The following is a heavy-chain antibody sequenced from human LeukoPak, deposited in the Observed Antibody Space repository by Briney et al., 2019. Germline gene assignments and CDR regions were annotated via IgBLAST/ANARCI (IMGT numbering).Heavy chain of an antibody. Sequence: PSETLSLTCTVSGGSISSYYWSWIRQPPGKGLEWIGYIYYSGSTNYNPSLKSRVTISVGTSKNQFSLKLSSVTAADTAVYYCARAQAQYYYESSGYYYFDYWGQGTLVTVSS. CDR1: GGSISSYY. CDR2: IYYSGST. CDR3: ARAQAQYYYESSGYYYFDY. D-gene: IGHD3-22*01. V-gene: IGHV4-59*01. J-gene: IGHJ4*02.